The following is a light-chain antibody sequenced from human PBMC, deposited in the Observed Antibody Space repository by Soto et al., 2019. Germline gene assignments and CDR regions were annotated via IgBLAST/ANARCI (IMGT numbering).Light chain of an antibody. J-gene: IGKJ3*01. CDR1: QSISSSS. CDR3: QRYGSSQIT. Sequence: ESVLTQSPGTLSLSPGERATLSCRASQSISSSSLAWYQQKPSQAPRLLIYGASSRATGIPDRFSGSGSGTDFTLTISRLEPEDFALCVCQRYGSSQITFGPGTKVYIK. V-gene: IGKV3-20*01. CDR2: GAS.